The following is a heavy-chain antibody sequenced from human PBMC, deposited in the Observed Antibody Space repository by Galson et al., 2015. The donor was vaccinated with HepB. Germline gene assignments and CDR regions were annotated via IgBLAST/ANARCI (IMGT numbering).Heavy chain of an antibody. CDR2: IRYDGSNK. V-gene: IGHV3-30*02. Sequence: SLRLSCAASGFTFSSYGMHWVRQAPGKGLEWVAFIRYDGSNKYYADSVKGRFTISRDNSKNTLYLQMNSLRAEDTAVYYCAKDLDYGDPRVGYWGQGTLVTVSS. D-gene: IGHD4-17*01. J-gene: IGHJ4*02. CDR1: GFTFSSYG. CDR3: AKDLDYGDPRVGY.